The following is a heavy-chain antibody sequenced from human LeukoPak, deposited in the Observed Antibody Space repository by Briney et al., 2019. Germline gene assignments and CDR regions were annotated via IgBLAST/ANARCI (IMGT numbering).Heavy chain of an antibody. V-gene: IGHV4-30-4*01. CDR1: GVSISSGDYY. Sequence: SETLSLTCTVSGVSISSGDYYWSWIRQPPGKGLEWIGYIYYSGSTYYNPSLKSRVTISVDTSKNQFSLKLSSVTAADTAVYYCARVGALYDSSGYYLSQFDYWGQGTLVTVSS. D-gene: IGHD3-22*01. J-gene: IGHJ4*02. CDR2: IYYSGST. CDR3: ARVGALYDSSGYYLSQFDY.